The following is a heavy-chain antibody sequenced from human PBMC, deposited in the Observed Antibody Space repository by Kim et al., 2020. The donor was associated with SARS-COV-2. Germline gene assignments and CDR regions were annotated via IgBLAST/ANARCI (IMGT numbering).Heavy chain of an antibody. Sequence: FTISRDNSKNTLYLQMNSLRAEDTAVYYCAKVVWRYYGSGSYLWLDAFDIWGQGTMVTVSS. J-gene: IGHJ3*02. CDR3: AKVVWRYYGSGSYLWLDAFDI. V-gene: IGHV3-23*01. D-gene: IGHD3-10*01.